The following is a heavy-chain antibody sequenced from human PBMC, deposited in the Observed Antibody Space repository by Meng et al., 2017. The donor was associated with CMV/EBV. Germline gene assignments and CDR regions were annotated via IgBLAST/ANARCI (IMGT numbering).Heavy chain of an antibody. D-gene: IGHD2-2*01. V-gene: IGHV1-69*13. Sequence: VKVSCKASGVTFSSCTLSWVRQAPGQGLEWMGGITPIFGVAQYAQNFQGRVTITADEYTNTAYMDVSSLRSEDTAVYYCATGATTSRFRVDYWGQGTLVTVSS. CDR2: ITPIFGVA. CDR3: ATGATTSRFRVDY. CDR1: GVTFSSCT. J-gene: IGHJ4*02.